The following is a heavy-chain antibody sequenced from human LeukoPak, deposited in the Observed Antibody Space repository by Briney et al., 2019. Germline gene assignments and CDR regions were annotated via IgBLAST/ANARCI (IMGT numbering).Heavy chain of an antibody. CDR3: ARVLRGGNSGYAFDI. CDR1: GGSISSYY. V-gene: IGHV4-59*01. CDR2: IYYSGST. J-gene: IGHJ3*02. D-gene: IGHD4-23*01. Sequence: SSETLSLTCTVSGGSISSYYWSWIRQPPGKGLEWIGYIYYSGSTNYKPSLKSRVTISVDTSKNQFSLKLGSVTAADTAVFYCARVLRGGNSGYAFDIWGQGTMVTVSS.